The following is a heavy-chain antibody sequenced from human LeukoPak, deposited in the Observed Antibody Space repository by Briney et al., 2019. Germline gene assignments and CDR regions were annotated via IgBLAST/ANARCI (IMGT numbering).Heavy chain of an antibody. Sequence: SETLSLTCTVSGDSISSFYWSWIRQPAGKGLEWIGRIYTSGSTNYNPSLKSRVTMSVDTSKNQFSLKLSSVTAADTAVYYCASEAYYYDSSGYYKYWGQGTLVTVSS. D-gene: IGHD3-22*01. CDR1: GDSISSFY. CDR3: ASEAYYYDSSGYYKY. V-gene: IGHV4-4*07. CDR2: IYTSGST. J-gene: IGHJ4*02.